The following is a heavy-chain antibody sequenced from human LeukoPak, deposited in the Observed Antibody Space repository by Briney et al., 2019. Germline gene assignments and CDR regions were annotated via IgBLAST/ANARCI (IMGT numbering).Heavy chain of an antibody. V-gene: IGHV3-21*01. D-gene: IGHD4-11*01. J-gene: IGHJ4*02. Sequence: GGSLRLSCAASGFTFSSYSMNWVRQAPGKGLEWVSSISSSSSYIYYADSVKGRFTISRDNAKNSLYLQMNSLSAEDTAVYYCARVLYSNYVRVLDYWGQGTLVTVSS. CDR3: ARVLYSNYVRVLDY. CDR2: ISSSSSYI. CDR1: GFTFSSYS.